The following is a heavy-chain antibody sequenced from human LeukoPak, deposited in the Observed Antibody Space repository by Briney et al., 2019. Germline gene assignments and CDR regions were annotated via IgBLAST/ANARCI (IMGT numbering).Heavy chain of an antibody. CDR3: ARVLGDSGSYYVDY. D-gene: IGHD1-26*01. Sequence: ASVKVSCKASGGTFSSYAISWVRQAPGQGLEWMGRSNAIFGRANYAQKFQGRVTITTDESTSTSYMELSSMRPEDTDVSNCARVLGDSGSYYVDYWGQGTLVTVSS. V-gene: IGHV1-69*05. CDR2: SNAIFGRA. J-gene: IGHJ4*02. CDR1: GGTFSSYA.